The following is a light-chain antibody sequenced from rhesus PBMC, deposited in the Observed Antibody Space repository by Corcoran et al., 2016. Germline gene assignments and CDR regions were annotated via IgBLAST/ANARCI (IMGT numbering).Light chain of an antibody. CDR1: NIGSKS. CDR3: QVWDSPTDHCI. Sequence: SYELTQPRSVSVSPGQTARITCGGDNIGSKSVQGYQQKPPQAPVVVISADSERPSGIPERFSGSNSGNTATLTISGVEAGDEADYYCQVWDSPTDHCIFGAGTRLTVL. J-gene: IGLJ1*01. V-gene: IGLV3-40*01. CDR2: ADS.